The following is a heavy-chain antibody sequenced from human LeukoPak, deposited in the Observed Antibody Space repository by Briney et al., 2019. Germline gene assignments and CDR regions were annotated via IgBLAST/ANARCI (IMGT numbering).Heavy chain of an antibody. CDR2: ISYDGSNK. V-gene: IGHV3-30-3*01. Sequence: PGGSLRLSCAASGFTFSSYAMHWVRQAPGKGLEWVAVISYDGSNKYYADSVKGRFTISRDNSKNTLYLQMNSLRAEDTAVYYCARDLITGTSHWGQGTLVTVSS. CDR1: GFTFSSYA. D-gene: IGHD1-20*01. J-gene: IGHJ4*02. CDR3: ARDLITGTSH.